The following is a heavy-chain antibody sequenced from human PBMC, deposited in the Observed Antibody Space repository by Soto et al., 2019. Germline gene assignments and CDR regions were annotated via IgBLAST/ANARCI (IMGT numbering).Heavy chain of an antibody. J-gene: IGHJ4*02. V-gene: IGHV3-21*01. CDR3: ARHSSGWYSDY. CDR2: ISSSSSYI. Sequence: GGSLRLSCAASGFTFSSYSMNWVRQAPGKGLEWVSSISSSSSYIYYADSVKGRFTISRDNAKNSLYLQMSSLRAEDTAVYYCARHSSGWYSDYWGQGTLVTVSS. CDR1: GFTFSSYS. D-gene: IGHD6-19*01.